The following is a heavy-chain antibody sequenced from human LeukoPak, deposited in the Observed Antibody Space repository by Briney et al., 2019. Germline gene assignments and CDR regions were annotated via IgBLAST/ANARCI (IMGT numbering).Heavy chain of an antibody. CDR2: IYYSGST. J-gene: IGHJ3*02. CDR1: GGSISSYY. CDR3: ARRDRGLTDAFDI. D-gene: IGHD5-12*01. Sequence: KPSETLSLTCTVSGGSISSYYWSWIRQPPGKGLEWIRYIYYSGSTNYNPSLKSRVTISVDTSKNQFSLKLSSVTAADTAVYYCARRDRGLTDAFDIWGQGTMVTVSS. V-gene: IGHV4-59*08.